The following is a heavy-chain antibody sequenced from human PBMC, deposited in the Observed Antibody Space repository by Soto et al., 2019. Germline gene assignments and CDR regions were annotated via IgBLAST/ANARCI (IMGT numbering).Heavy chain of an antibody. V-gene: IGHV4-30-2*01. Sequence: QLQLQESGSGLVKPSQTLSLTCAVSGASVDSGGYSWSWIRQPPGKGLEWIGYIYHGGSTDYNPTLKSRVTISVDSSKNLFSRSLSSVTAADTAVYFCVRSGCSTTACHTDWFAPWGPGTLVTVSS. CDR3: VRSGCSTTACHTDWFAP. CDR2: IYHGGST. D-gene: IGHD2-2*01. CDR1: GASVDSGGYS. J-gene: IGHJ5*02.